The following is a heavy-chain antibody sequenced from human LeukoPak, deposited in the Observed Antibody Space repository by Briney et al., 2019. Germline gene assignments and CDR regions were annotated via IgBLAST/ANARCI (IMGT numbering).Heavy chain of an antibody. J-gene: IGHJ6*02. CDR2: IYHSGST. D-gene: IGHD2-8*01. CDR1: GGSISSGGYS. CDR3: ARGPVSPKDYYYYYGMDV. Sequence: PSQTLSLTCAVSGGSISSGGYSWIWNRPPRGKGLEGIGYIYHSGSTYYNPSLKSRVTISVDRSKNQFSLKLSSVTAADTAVYYCARGPVSPKDYYYYYGMDVWGQGTTVTVSS. V-gene: IGHV4-30-2*01.